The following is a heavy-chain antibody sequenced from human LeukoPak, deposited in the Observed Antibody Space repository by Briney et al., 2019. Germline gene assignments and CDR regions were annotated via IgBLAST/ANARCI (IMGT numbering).Heavy chain of an antibody. J-gene: IGHJ5*02. CDR2: FDPEDGET. Sequence: ASVKVSCKVSGYTLTELSMHWVRQAPGKGLEWMGGFDPEDGETIYAQKFQGRVTMTEDTSTDTAYMELSSLRSEDTAVYYCARDGIQQWLVVPYNWFDPWGQGTLVTVSS. CDR1: GYTLTELS. CDR3: ARDGIQQWLVVPYNWFDP. V-gene: IGHV1-24*01. D-gene: IGHD6-19*01.